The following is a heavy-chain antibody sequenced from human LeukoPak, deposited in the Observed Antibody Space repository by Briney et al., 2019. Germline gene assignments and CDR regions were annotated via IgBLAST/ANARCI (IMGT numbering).Heavy chain of an antibody. D-gene: IGHD3-22*01. J-gene: IGHJ4*02. CDR2: ISYSGITI. CDR3: ASGSAYYDSSGYYWGRFDY. V-gene: IGHV3-11*01. CDR1: GFTFSDYS. Sequence: PGGSLRLSCEASGFTFSDYSMSWIRQAPGKGLEWVSYISYSGITIYYADSVKGRFTISRDNAKTSLFLQMDSLRAEDTAVYYCASGSAYYDSSGYYWGRFDYWGQGTLVTISS.